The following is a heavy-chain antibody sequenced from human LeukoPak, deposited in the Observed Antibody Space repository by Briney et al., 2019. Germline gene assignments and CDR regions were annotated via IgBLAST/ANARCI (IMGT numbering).Heavy chain of an antibody. Sequence: GGSLRLSCAASGFTFSSYAMSWVRQAPGKGLEWVSAISGSGGSTYYADSVKGRFTISRDNSKNTLYLKMNSLRAEDTAVYYCAKDPNYYDSSGLTYYFDYWGQGTLVTVSS. CDR2: ISGSGGST. CDR1: GFTFSSYA. CDR3: AKDPNYYDSSGLTYYFDY. D-gene: IGHD3-22*01. V-gene: IGHV3-23*01. J-gene: IGHJ4*02.